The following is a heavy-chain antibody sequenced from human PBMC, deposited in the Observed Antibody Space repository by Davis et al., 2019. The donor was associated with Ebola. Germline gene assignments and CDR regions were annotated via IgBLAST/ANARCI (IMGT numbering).Heavy chain of an antibody. CDR3: ARDGGEVDCSGGSCNDYYYGMDV. J-gene: IGHJ6*04. Sequence: GESLKISCAASGFTFSSYGMHWVRQAPGKGLEWVAVTWYDGSNKYYADSVKGRFTISRDNSKNTLYLQMNSLRAEDTAVYYCARDGGEVDCSGGSCNDYYYGMDVWGKGTTVTVSS. D-gene: IGHD2-15*01. CDR1: GFTFSSYG. V-gene: IGHV3-33*08. CDR2: TWYDGSNK.